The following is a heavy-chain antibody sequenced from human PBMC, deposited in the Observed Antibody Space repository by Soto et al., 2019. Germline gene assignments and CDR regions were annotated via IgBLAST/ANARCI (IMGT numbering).Heavy chain of an antibody. Sequence: GGSLRLSCAASGFIFDDYAIHWVRQAPGKGLEWVSGISWNGVSIAYADSVKGRFTISRDSAKNSLYLQMNNLRAEDTALYFCAKEFNMYYFDFWGLGTLVTVSS. D-gene: IGHD3-10*02. CDR2: ISWNGVSI. CDR3: AKEFNMYYFDF. V-gene: IGHV3-9*01. CDR1: GFIFDDYA. J-gene: IGHJ4*02.